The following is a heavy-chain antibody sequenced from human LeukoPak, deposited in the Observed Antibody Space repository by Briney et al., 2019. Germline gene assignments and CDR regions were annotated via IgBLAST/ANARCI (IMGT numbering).Heavy chain of an antibody. Sequence: GGSLRLSCVVSGFTFGNYDMHWIRQSPGQGLEWVSTISYDGSRKYDADSVKGRFTISRDSAKNSLYLQMNSLRAEDTAVYYCARAYKNYYGSGSWLAYWGQGTLVTVSS. CDR1: GFTFGNYD. CDR3: ARAYKNYYGSGSWLAY. CDR2: ISYDGSRK. J-gene: IGHJ4*02. D-gene: IGHD3-10*01. V-gene: IGHV3-30-3*01.